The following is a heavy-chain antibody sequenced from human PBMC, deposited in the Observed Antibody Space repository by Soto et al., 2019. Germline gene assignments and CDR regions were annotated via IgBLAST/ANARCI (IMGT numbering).Heavy chain of an antibody. CDR2: IIPIFGTA. V-gene: IGHV1-69*01. Sequence: QVQLVQSGAEVKKPGSSVKVSCKASGGTFSSYAISWVRQAPGQGLEWMGGIIPIFGTANYAQKFQGRVTITADESTSTAYRELSSLRSEDTAVYYCARAYVGSSGWYWVDYWGQGTLVTVSS. J-gene: IGHJ4*02. CDR3: ARAYVGSSGWYWVDY. D-gene: IGHD6-19*01. CDR1: GGTFSSYA.